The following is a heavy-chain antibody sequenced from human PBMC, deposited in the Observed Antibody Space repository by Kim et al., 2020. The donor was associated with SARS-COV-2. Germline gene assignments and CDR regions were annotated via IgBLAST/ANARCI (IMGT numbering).Heavy chain of an antibody. J-gene: IGHJ2*01. D-gene: IGHD3-16*02. V-gene: IGHV1-46*01. Sequence: ASVKVSCKASGYTFTSYYMHWVRQAPGQGLEWMGIINPSGGSTSYAQKFQGRVTMTRDTSTSTVYMELSSLRSEDTAVYYCARDSPLTIYDYVWGSYRPRDWYFDLWGRGTLVTVSS. CDR3: ARDSPLTIYDYVWGSYRPRDWYFDL. CDR2: INPSGGST. CDR1: GYTFTSYY.